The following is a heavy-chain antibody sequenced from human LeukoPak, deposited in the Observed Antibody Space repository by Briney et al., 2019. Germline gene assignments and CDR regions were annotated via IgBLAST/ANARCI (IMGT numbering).Heavy chain of an antibody. CDR1: GFTFSSYD. J-gene: IGHJ6*03. D-gene: IGHD2-15*01. CDR3: AKRGGTESFYYYYYMDV. Sequence: GGSLRLSCAASGFTFSSYDMAWVRQTPGKGLEWVALISRSGGTTYYADSVKGRFTISRDNSKNTLYLQMNSLRAEDTAEYYCAKRGGTESFYYYYYMDVWGKGTTVTVSS. V-gene: IGHV3-23*01. CDR2: ISRSGGTT.